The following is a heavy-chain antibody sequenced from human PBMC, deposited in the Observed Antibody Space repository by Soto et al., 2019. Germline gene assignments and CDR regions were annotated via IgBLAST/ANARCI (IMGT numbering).Heavy chain of an antibody. J-gene: IGHJ2*01. CDR1: GYTLTELS. D-gene: IGHD3-22*01. V-gene: IGHV1-24*01. Sequence: ASVKVSCKVSGYTLTELSMHWVRQAPGKGLEWMGGFDPEDGETIYAQRFQGRVTMTEDTSTDTAYMELSSLRSEDTAVYYCARSTYYDSSGYYYGYFDRWGRGTLVTVAS. CDR2: FDPEDGET. CDR3: ARSTYYDSSGYYYGYFDR.